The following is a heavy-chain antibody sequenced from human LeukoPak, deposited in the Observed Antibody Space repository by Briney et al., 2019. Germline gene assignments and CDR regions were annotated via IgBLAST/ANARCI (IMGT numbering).Heavy chain of an antibody. CDR2: ISLSGLT. D-gene: IGHD1-26*01. CDR1: GGSISSTNW. V-gene: IGHV4-4*02. CDR3: SRESGAFSPFGY. J-gene: IGHJ4*02. Sequence: PSGTLSLTCGVSGGSISSTNWRCWVRQPPGQGLEWIGEISLSGLTNYNPSLKSRVTMSLDKSKNHLSLNLTSVTAADTAVYYCSRESGAFSPFGYWGQGTLVTVSS.